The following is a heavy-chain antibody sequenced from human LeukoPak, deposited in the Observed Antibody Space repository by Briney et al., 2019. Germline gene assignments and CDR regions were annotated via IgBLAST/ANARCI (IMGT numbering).Heavy chain of an antibody. CDR2: ISGSGGRI. J-gene: IGHJ4*02. CDR3: ATSKYSGSY. V-gene: IGHV3-23*01. Sequence: GGSLRLSCAASGFTFSSYAMSWVRQAPGKGLEWVSAISGSGGRIYYGASVKGRFTISRDNSKNTLNLQMNSLRAEDTAVYYCATSKYSGSYWGQGTLVAVSS. D-gene: IGHD1-26*01. CDR1: GFTFSSYA.